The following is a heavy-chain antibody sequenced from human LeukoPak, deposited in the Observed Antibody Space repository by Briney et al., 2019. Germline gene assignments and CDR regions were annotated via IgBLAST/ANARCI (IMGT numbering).Heavy chain of an antibody. J-gene: IGHJ4*02. CDR3: ARALDGYNQDY. V-gene: IGHV3-21*01. Sequence: PGGSLRLSCAASGXTFSRHSMNWVRQAPGKGLEWVSSISSSSSYIYYAESVKGRFTISRDNAKNSLYLQINSLRAEDTAVYYCARALDGYNQDYWGQGTLVTVSS. D-gene: IGHD5-24*01. CDR2: ISSSSSYI. CDR1: GXTFSRHS.